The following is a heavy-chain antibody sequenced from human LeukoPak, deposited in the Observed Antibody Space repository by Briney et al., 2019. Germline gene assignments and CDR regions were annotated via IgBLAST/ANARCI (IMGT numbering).Heavy chain of an antibody. D-gene: IGHD3-10*01. CDR2: IYKGENT. J-gene: IGHJ5*02. V-gene: IGHV3-53*01. CDR3: VRAPGAT. CDR1: GFIVSSDH. Sequence: GGSLRLSCAASGFIVSSDHMNWVRQAPGKGLEWVAVIYKGENTFYADPVKGRFTISRDNSKNTAYLQMNSLRAEDTAVYYCVRAPGATWGQGTLVTVSS.